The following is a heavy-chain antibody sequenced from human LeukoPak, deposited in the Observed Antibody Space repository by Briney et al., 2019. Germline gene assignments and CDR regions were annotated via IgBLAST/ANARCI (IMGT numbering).Heavy chain of an antibody. D-gene: IGHD6-13*01. CDR2: ISYDGSNK. Sequence: GGSLRLSCAASGFTFSSYAMHWVRQAPGKGLEWVAVISYDGSNKYYADSVKGRFTISRDNSKNTLYLQMNSLRAEDTAVYYCAREGSSSWFQSSDAFDIWGQGTMVTVSS. CDR3: AREGSSSWFQSSDAFDI. CDR1: GFTFSSYA. J-gene: IGHJ3*02. V-gene: IGHV3-30*04.